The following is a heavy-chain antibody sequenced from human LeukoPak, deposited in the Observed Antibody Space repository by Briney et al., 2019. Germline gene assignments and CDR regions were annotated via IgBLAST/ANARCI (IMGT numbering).Heavy chain of an antibody. D-gene: IGHD1-1*01. Sequence: VASVKVSCKASGYTFIRNGISWVRQAPGQGLEWMGGIIPIIGTANNAQKFQGRVTITADTSTSTAYMELSSLRSEDTAVYYCARAHRQLERLGRYYFDYWGQGTLVTVSS. CDR3: ARAHRQLERLGRYYFDY. V-gene: IGHV1-69*06. CDR2: IIPIIGTA. CDR1: GYTFIRNG. J-gene: IGHJ4*02.